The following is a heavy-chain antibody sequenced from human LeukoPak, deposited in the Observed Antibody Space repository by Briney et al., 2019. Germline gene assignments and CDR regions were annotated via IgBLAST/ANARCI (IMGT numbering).Heavy chain of an antibody. J-gene: IGHJ3*01. Sequence: SETLSLTCSVSGGSITNYYWSWIRQPPGKGLEWLGYNYHDGYTNYNPSLNSRVTISVDTSKSQFSLKLTSVTAADTAVYYCAAWFGAIDAFTLWGLGTMVTVSS. CDR1: GGSITNYY. CDR3: AAWFGAIDAFTL. D-gene: IGHD3-10*01. CDR2: NYHDGYT. V-gene: IGHV4-59*01.